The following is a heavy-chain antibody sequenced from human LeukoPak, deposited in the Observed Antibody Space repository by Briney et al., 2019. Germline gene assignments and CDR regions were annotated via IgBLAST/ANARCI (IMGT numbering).Heavy chain of an antibody. CDR3: ARVPLDYYGSGSYLGYYGMDV. CDR2: IKSKTDGGTT. CDR1: GFTFSNAW. J-gene: IGHJ6*04. D-gene: IGHD3-10*01. V-gene: IGHV3-15*01. Sequence: GGSLRLSCAASGFTFSNAWMSWVRQAPGKGLEWVGRIKSKTDGGTTDYAAPVKGRFTISRDNSKNTLYLQMNSLRAEDTAVYYCARVPLDYYGSGSYLGYYGMDVWGKGTTVTVSS.